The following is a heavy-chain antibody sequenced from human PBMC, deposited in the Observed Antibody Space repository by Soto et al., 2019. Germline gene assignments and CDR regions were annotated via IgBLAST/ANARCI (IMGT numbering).Heavy chain of an antibody. CDR1: GYRFTNYC. Sequence: QVQLVQSGADVKKPGTSVKVSCKAAGYRFTNYCMYWVRQAPGQGLEWMGMINPRTGSTRYAQNFQDRVTLTRDTSTTTVYMELSTLLSDDTAVYYCARDGGLLPASWDYDLRGPGTLVSVSS. J-gene: IGHJ2*01. CDR2: INPRTGST. D-gene: IGHD2-15*01. V-gene: IGHV1-46*01. CDR3: ARDGGLLPASWDYDL.